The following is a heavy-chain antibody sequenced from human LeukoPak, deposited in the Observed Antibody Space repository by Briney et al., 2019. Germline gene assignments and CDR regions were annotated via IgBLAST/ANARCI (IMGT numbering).Heavy chain of an antibody. CDR2: INHSGST. V-gene: IGHV4-34*01. CDR1: GGSFSGYY. CDR3: ARGNPSVSPAAFDY. D-gene: IGHD1-26*01. J-gene: IGHJ4*02. Sequence: SETLSLTCAVYGGSFSGYYWSWIRQPPGKGLEWVGEINHSGSTNYNPSLKNRVTISVDTSKNQFSLTLNSVTAADTAVYYCARGNPSVSPAAFDYWGQGTLVTVSS.